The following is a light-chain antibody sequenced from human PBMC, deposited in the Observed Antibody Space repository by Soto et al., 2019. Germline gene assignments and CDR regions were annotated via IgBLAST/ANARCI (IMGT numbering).Light chain of an antibody. CDR2: DAS. CDR1: QSISRW. J-gene: IGKJ1*01. CDR3: QHYDCYSGA. V-gene: IGKV1-5*01. Sequence: VGAINKITCRASQSISRWLAWYQQKPGKAPKLLIYDASSLESGVPSRFSVIVSGTECTRTISGVQADDLATYYGQHYDCYSGAFGRGTKVDIK.